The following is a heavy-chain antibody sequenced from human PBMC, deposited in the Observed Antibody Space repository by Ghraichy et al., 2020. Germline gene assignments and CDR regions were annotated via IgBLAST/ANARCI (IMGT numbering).Heavy chain of an antibody. Sequence: SQTLSLTCTVSGGSITSYYWSWIRQTPGKGLEWIGYFYYSGSTNYNPSLRSRVTISEDTSKNQFSLKLSSMTAADTAVYYCARGPGGYTYGYYFDYWGKGTLVTVSS. J-gene: IGHJ4*02. V-gene: IGHV4-59*01. CDR2: FYYSGST. CDR1: GGSITSYY. D-gene: IGHD5-18*01. CDR3: ARGPGGYTYGYYFDY.